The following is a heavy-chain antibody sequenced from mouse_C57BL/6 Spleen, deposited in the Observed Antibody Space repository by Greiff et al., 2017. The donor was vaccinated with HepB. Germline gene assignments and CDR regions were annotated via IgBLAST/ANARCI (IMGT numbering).Heavy chain of an antibody. CDR1: GFTFSSYA. CDR3: TREGAYDGYGYFDY. D-gene: IGHD2-3*01. CDR2: ISSGGDYI. Sequence: EVQLVESGEGLVKPGGSLKLSCAASGFTFSSYAMSWVRQTPEKRLEWVAYISSGGDYIYYADTVKGRFTISRDNARNTLYLQMSSLKSEDTAMYYCTREGAYDGYGYFDYWGQGTTLTVSS. V-gene: IGHV5-9-1*02. J-gene: IGHJ2*01.